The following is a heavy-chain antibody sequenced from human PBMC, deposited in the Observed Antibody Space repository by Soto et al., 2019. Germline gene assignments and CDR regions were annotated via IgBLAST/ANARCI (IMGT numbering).Heavy chain of an antibody. CDR2: IYWNDDK. V-gene: IGHV2-5*01. D-gene: IGHD3-10*01. CDR3: AHRNLLWFGEFTFDY. Sequence: ASGPTLVNPTQTLTLTCTFSGFSLSTSGVGVGWIRQPPGKALEWLALIYWNDDKRYSPSLKSRLTITKDTSKNQVVLTMTNMDPVDTATYYCAHRNLLWFGEFTFDYWGQGTLVTVSS. J-gene: IGHJ4*02. CDR1: GFSLSTSGVG.